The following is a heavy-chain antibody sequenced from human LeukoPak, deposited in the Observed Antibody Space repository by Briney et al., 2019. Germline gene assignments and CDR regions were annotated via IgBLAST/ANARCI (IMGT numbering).Heavy chain of an antibody. Sequence: GGSLRLSCAASGFTFDDYAMHWVRQAPGKGLEWVSGISWNSGSIDYADTVKGRFTISRDNAKNSLYLQMNSLRAEDTALYYCVKESRRRPFVWGSYSPNWGQETLVTVSS. V-gene: IGHV3-9*01. CDR3: VKESRRRPFVWGSYSPN. CDR1: GFTFDDYA. CDR2: ISWNSGSI. J-gene: IGHJ4*02. D-gene: IGHD3-16*01.